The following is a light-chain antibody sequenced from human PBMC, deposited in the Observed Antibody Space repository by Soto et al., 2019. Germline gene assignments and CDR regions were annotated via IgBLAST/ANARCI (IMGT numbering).Light chain of an antibody. Sequence: DVVMTQSPLSLPVSLGQPASISCRSSQSLLYSDGNTYLTWFQQRPGQSPRRLIYKVSNRDSGVPDRFSGSGSGPDFTLRISRVEAEDVGVYYCMQGTHWPPVTFGQGTKVEIK. CDR1: QSLLYSDGNTY. CDR2: KVS. J-gene: IGKJ1*01. V-gene: IGKV2-30*01. CDR3: MQGTHWPPVT.